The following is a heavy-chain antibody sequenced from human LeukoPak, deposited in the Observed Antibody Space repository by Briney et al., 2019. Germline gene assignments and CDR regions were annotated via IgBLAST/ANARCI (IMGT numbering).Heavy chain of an antibody. CDR3: AKGPRVIAAAGSRWFDP. CDR1: GFTFSSYG. Sequence: GRSLRLSCAASGFTFSSYGMHWVRQAPGKGLEWVAVISYDGSNKYYADSVKGRFTISRDNSKNTLYLQMNSLRAEDTAVYYCAKGPRVIAAAGSRWFDPWGQGTLVTVSS. J-gene: IGHJ5*02. CDR2: ISYDGSNK. D-gene: IGHD6-13*01. V-gene: IGHV3-30*18.